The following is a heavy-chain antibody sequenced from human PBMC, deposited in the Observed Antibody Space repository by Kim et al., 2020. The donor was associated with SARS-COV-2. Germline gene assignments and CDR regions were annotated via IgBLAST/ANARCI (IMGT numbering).Heavy chain of an antibody. D-gene: IGHD5-12*01. Sequence: SDTLSLTCTVSGGSISSYYWSWIRQPPGKGLEWIGYIYYSGSTNYNPSLKSRVTISVDTSKNQFSLKLSSVTAADTAVYYCASTGYSGDYWGQGTLVTVS. J-gene: IGHJ4*02. CDR2: IYYSGST. CDR3: ASTGYSGDY. CDR1: GGSISSYY. V-gene: IGHV4-59*13.